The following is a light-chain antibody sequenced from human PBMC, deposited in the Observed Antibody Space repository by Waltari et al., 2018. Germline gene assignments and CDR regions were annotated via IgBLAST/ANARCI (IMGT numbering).Light chain of an antibody. CDR3: QQSYNNPRA. CDR2: AAS. Sequence: DIQMTQSPSSLSASVGDRVAITCRASQSINNYVNWYQQKPGKAPKLLIYAASTLQSGVPSRFSGGGSGTDFTLTISSLQPEDCATYYCQQSYNNPRAFGQGTKVEIK. V-gene: IGKV1-39*01. J-gene: IGKJ1*01. CDR1: QSINNY.